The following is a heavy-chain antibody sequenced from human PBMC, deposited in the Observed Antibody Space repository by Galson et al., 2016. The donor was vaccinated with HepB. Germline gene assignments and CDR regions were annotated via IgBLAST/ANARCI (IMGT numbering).Heavy chain of an antibody. CDR2: IIPLLGIP. CDR3: ARPSSGWANDAFDI. CDR1: GGTFTTYP. J-gene: IGHJ3*02. Sequence: SVKVSCKASGGTFTTYPIPWVRQAPGQGPECLGRIIPLLGIPKYAQKFQGRLTLTADKSTSTTYMELTSLRSEDTAVYYCARPSSGWANDAFDIWGQGTMVTVSS. V-gene: IGHV1-69*02. D-gene: IGHD6-19*01.